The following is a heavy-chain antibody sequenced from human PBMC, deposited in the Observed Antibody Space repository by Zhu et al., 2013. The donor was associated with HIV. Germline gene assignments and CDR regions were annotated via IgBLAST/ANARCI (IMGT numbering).Heavy chain of an antibody. J-gene: IGHJ3*02. D-gene: IGHD5-12*01. V-gene: IGHV1-69*01. CDR3: ARDLGSSGDDYGGIDAFDT. CDR2: IIPIFGTS. CDR1: GGTFTSYA. Sequence: QVQLVQSGAEVKKPGSSVKVSCKASGGTFTSYAIGWVRQAPGQGLEWMGGIIPIFGTSNYAQKFQGRLTITADESTSTAHMELSGLRSEDTAVYYCARDLGSSGDDYGGIDAFDTWGQGDTGHRLF.